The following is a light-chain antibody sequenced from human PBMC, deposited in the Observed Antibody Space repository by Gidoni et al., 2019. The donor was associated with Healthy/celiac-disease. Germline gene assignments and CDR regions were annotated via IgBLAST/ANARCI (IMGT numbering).Light chain of an antibody. CDR2: GKN. Sequence: SSELTQDPAVSVALGQTVSITCQGDSLRSYYASWYQQKPGQAPVLVIYGKNNRPSGIPDRFSGSSSGNTASLTITGAQAEDEADYYCNSRDSSGVVFGGGTKLTVL. CDR1: SLRSYY. V-gene: IGLV3-19*01. J-gene: IGLJ2*01. CDR3: NSRDSSGVV.